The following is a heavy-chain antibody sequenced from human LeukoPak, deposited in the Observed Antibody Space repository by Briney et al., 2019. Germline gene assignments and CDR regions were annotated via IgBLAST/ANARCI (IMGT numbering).Heavy chain of an antibody. D-gene: IGHD2-2*02. CDR2: IYYSGST. Sequence: SETLSLTCTVSGGSVSSSSYYWGWIRQPPGKGLEWIGSIYYSGSTYYNPSLKSRVTISVDTSKNQFSLKLSSVTAADTAVYYCARLPRWDIVVVPAAIVDSWGQGTVVIVSS. V-gene: IGHV4-39*01. J-gene: IGHJ4*02. CDR1: GGSVSSSSYY. CDR3: ARLPRWDIVVVPAAIVDS.